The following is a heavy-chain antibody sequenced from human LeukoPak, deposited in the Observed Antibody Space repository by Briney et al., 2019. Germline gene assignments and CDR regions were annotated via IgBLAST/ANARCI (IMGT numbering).Heavy chain of an antibody. Sequence: SETLSLTCTVSGDSISTYYWSWIRQPPGEGLEWIGHIHRSGSTNYNPSLKSRVTISLHTPKHQLSLQLRSVIDADAAVYFCARDSWVGASISAPALGLDVWGQGTTVTVSS. CDR1: GDSISTYY. V-gene: IGHV4-59*01. J-gene: IGHJ6*02. D-gene: IGHD1-26*01. CDR3: ARDSWVGASISAPALGLDV. CDR2: IHRSGST.